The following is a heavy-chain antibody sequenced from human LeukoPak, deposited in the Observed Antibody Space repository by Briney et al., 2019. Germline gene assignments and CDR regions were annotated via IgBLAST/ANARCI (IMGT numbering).Heavy chain of an antibody. Sequence: SETPSLTCAVYGGSFSGYYWSWIRQPPGKGLEWIGEINHSGSTNYNPSLKSRVTISVDTSKNQFSLKLSSVTAADTAVYYCARAPIVVVHPGAAGHATSFDYWGQGTLVTVSS. CDR3: ARAPIVVVHPGAAGHATSFDY. J-gene: IGHJ4*02. CDR1: GGSFSGYY. CDR2: INHSGST. V-gene: IGHV4-34*01. D-gene: IGHD2-2*01.